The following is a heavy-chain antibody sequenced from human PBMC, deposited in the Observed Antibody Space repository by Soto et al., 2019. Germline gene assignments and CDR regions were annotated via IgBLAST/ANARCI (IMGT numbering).Heavy chain of an antibody. CDR1: GYTFASYA. CDR3: ARDPPPPDY. V-gene: IGHV1-18*01. CDR2: ISAYNGNT. J-gene: IGHJ4*02. Sequence: VQLVQSGAEGKKPGASVKVSCKASGYTFASYAISWMRQAPGQGLVWMGWISAYNGNTNSAQKLQGRVTMTTDTTTSTAHMEQRSLRSDDTDVKYCARDPPPPDYWGQGTLVTAYS.